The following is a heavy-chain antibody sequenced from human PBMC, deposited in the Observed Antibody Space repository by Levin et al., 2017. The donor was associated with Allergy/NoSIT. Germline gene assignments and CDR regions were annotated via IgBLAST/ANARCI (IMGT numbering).Heavy chain of an antibody. CDR1: GGSFSGYY. J-gene: IGHJ4*02. D-gene: IGHD6-13*01. Sequence: PSETLSLTCAVYGGSFSGYYWSWIRQPPGKGLEWIGEINHSGSTNYNPSLKSRVTISVDTSKNQFSLKLSSVTAADTAVYYCARLYSGSWYPTGTFDYWGQGTLVTVSS. CDR3: ARLYSGSWYPTGTFDY. CDR2: INHSGST. V-gene: IGHV4-34*01.